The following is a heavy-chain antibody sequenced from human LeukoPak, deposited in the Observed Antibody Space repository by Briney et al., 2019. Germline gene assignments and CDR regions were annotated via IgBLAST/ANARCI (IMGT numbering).Heavy chain of an antibody. J-gene: IGHJ4*02. D-gene: IGHD3-3*01. V-gene: IGHV1-18*04. CDR1: GYTFTGYY. Sequence: ASVKVSCKASGYTFTGYYMHWVRQAPGQGLEWMGWISAYNGNTNYAQKLQGRVTMTTDTSTSTAYMELRSLRSDDTAVYYCARDTTIFGVVTTFDYWGQGTLVTVSS. CDR2: ISAYNGNT. CDR3: ARDTTIFGVVTTFDY.